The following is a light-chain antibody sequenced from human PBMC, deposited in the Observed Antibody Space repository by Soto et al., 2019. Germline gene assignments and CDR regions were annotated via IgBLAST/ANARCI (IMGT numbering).Light chain of an antibody. CDR1: QSVSSNY. CDR3: QQYGNSPRYS. V-gene: IGKV3-20*01. CDR2: ATS. J-gene: IGKJ2*03. Sequence: EIVLTQSPGTLSLSLGERATLSCRASQSVSSNYLAWYQQKPGQAPRLLIHATSSRATGIPDRFRGSGSGTDFTLTISRLEPEDFAVYYCQQYGNSPRYSFGQGTKLEIK.